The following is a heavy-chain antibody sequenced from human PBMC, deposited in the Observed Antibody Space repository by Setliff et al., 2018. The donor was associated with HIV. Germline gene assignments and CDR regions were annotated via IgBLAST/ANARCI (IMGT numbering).Heavy chain of an antibody. D-gene: IGHD5-18*01. CDR2: IYYNGSP. Sequence: PSETLSLTCSVSGASIGSSHYYWGWIRQPPGKGLEWVASIYYNGSPFCNPSLKSRVTISVDTSKNQFSLNLSSVTAADTAVYYCARHCGYSPGQICYYYLDIWGKGTTVTVSS. CDR1: GASIGSSHYY. V-gene: IGHV4-39*01. CDR3: ARHCGYSPGQICYYYLDI. J-gene: IGHJ6*03.